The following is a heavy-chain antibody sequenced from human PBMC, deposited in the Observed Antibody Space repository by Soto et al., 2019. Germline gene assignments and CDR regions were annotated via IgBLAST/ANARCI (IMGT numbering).Heavy chain of an antibody. D-gene: IGHD3-3*01. V-gene: IGHV3-33*01. CDR2: IWYDGSNK. CDR3: ARDIEWLFMDY. Sequence: GGSLRLSCAASGFTFSSYGMHWVRQAPGKGLEWVAVIWYDGSNKYYADSVKGRFTISRDNSKNTLYLQMNSLRAEDRAVYYCARDIEWLFMDYWGQGTLVTVSS. CDR1: GFTFSSYG. J-gene: IGHJ4*02.